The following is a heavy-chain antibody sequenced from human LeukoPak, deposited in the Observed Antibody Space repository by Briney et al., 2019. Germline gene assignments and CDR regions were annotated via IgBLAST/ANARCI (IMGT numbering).Heavy chain of an antibody. CDR1: RFTFDDYG. V-gene: IGHV3-20*04. D-gene: IGHD5-12*01. CDR2: INWNGGRT. J-gene: IGHJ3*01. Sequence: GGSLRLSCAASRFTFDDYGMSWVRQAPGKGLEWVSHINWNGGRTAYVDSVKGRFTISRDNAKNFLYLQMNILRAEDTALYYCAREWAVATPAFDLWGQGTMVTVSS. CDR3: AREWAVATPAFDL.